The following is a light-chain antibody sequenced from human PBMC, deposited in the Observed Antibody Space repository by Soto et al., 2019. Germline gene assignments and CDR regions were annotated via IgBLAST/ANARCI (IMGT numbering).Light chain of an antibody. CDR3: QQAYGAPPT. Sequence: DIKLTQSPSSLSASVGDRVTITCRASQSIRSHLNWYQQKPGKAPKVLIYTAFTLQGGVPSRFSGSGSGTDFTLTISSLQPEDFATYYCQQAYGAPPTFGQGTKVDIK. J-gene: IGKJ1*01. CDR2: TAF. CDR1: QSIRSH. V-gene: IGKV1-39*01.